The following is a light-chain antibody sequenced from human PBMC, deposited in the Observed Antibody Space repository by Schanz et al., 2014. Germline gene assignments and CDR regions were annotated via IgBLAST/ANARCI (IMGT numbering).Light chain of an antibody. J-gene: IGKJ1*01. CDR3: HQYGSSPPWT. V-gene: IGKV3-11*01. Sequence: EIVLTQSPATLSLSPGERATLSCRASQSVTSWLAWYQQKPGQAPRLLIYDASNRATGIPARFSGSGSGADFTLTISSLEPEDFAVYYCHQYGSSPPWTFGQGTRVEIK. CDR2: DAS. CDR1: QSVTSW.